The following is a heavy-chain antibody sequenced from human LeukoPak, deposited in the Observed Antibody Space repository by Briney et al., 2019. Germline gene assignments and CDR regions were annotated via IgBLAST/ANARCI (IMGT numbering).Heavy chain of an antibody. Sequence: ASVKVSCKASGYTFTGYYMHWVRQAPGQGLEWVGWINPNTGGTNYAQSSQGRVTMTRDTSINTSYMELSSLISDDTALYFCARGGHGHTQNDFWGQGTLVTVSS. CDR2: INPNTGGT. CDR1: GYTFTGYY. D-gene: IGHD5-24*01. V-gene: IGHV1-2*02. CDR3: ARGGHGHTQNDF. J-gene: IGHJ4*02.